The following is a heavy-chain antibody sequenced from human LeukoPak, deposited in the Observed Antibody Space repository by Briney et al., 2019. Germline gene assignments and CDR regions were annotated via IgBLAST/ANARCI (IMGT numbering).Heavy chain of an antibody. D-gene: IGHD4-23*01. CDR3: ARALDYGGNARYYYYYYMDV. Sequence: GGSLRLSCAASGFTSSSYAMSWVRQAPGKGLEWVSAISGSGGSTYYADSVKGRFTISRDNSKNTLYLQMNSLRAEDTAAYYCARALDYGGNARYYYYYYMDVWGKGTTVTVSS. J-gene: IGHJ6*03. V-gene: IGHV3-23*01. CDR1: GFTSSSYA. CDR2: ISGSGGST.